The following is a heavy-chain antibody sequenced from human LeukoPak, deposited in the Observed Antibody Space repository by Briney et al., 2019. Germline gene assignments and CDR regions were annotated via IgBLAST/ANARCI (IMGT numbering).Heavy chain of an antibody. D-gene: IGHD2-2*01. J-gene: IGHJ6*03. Sequence: ASVKVSCKASGYSFTAQYMHWLRQAPGQGLEWMGWINPNNGDTKYAQTFLGRVIMTRDTSTTTAYMELSSLRSDDTAVYFCASSSIVVPAAYYYMDVWGKGTTVTVSS. CDR3: ASSSIVVPAAYYYMDV. V-gene: IGHV1-2*02. CDR2: INPNNGDT. CDR1: GYSFTAQY.